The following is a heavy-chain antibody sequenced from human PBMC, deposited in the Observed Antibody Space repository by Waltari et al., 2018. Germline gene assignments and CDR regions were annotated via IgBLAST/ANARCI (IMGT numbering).Heavy chain of an antibody. Sequence: QVQLQESGPGLVKPSGTLSLTCAVSGGSISSSNWWSWVRKPPGKGLEWIGEIYHSGGTNYNPSLKSRVTISVDKSKNQFSLKLSSVTAADTAVDYCARDQRQWLVPGGFDYWGQGTLVTVSS. V-gene: IGHV4-4*02. J-gene: IGHJ4*02. CDR3: ARDQRQWLVPGGFDY. D-gene: IGHD6-19*01. CDR1: GGSISSSNW. CDR2: IYHSGGT.